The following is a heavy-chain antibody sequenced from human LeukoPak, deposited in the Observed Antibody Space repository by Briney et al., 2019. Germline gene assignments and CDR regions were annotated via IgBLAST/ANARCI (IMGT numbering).Heavy chain of an antibody. J-gene: IGHJ4*02. CDR3: AKGFLTPY. CDR2: ISYDGSNK. CDR1: GFTFSSYG. V-gene: IGHV3-30*18. Sequence: GGSLRLSCAASGFTFSSYGMHWVRQAPGKGLEWVAVISYDGSNKYYADSVKGRFTISRDNSKNTLYLQMNSLRAEDTAVYYCAKGFLTPYWGQGTLVTVSS. D-gene: IGHD2/OR15-2a*01.